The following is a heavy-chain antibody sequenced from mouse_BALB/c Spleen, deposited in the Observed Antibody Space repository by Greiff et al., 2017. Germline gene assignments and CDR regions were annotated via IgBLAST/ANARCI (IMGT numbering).Heavy chain of an antibody. J-gene: IGHJ3*01. V-gene: IGHV1-7*01. Sequence: QVQLQQSGAELAKPGASVKMSCKASGYTFTSYWMYWVKQRPGQGLEWIGYINPSTGYTEYNQKFKDKATLTADKSSSTAYMQLSSLTSEDSAVYYCAPQLAWFAYWGQGTLVTVSA. CDR2: INPSTGYT. CDR3: APQLAWFAY. CDR1: GYTFTSYW. D-gene: IGHD4-1*02.